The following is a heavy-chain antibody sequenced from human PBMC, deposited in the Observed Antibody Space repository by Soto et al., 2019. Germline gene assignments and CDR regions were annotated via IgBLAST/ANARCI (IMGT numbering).Heavy chain of an antibody. CDR3: AIEYSSSPPYYPIGY. CDR2: IIPYIGNT. V-gene: IGHV1-18*01. CDR1: GYTFTSYG. Sequence: ASVKVSCKASGYTFTSYGISWVRQAPGQGLEWMGWIIPYIGNTNYAQKLQGRVTMTTDTSTSTAYMELSSLRSEDTAVYYCAIEYSSSPPYYPIGYWGQGTLVTVSS. D-gene: IGHD6-6*01. J-gene: IGHJ4*02.